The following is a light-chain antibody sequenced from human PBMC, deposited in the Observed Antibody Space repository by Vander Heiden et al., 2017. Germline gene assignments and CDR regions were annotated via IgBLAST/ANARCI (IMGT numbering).Light chain of an antibody. CDR1: QSVSSN. Sequence: EIVMTQSPATLSVSPGQRATLSCRASQSVSSNFAWYQQKPGQAPRLPIYGASTRATGIPARFSGSGSGTEFTLTISSLQSEDFAVYYCQQYNNWPPWTFGQGTKVEIK. V-gene: IGKV3-15*01. CDR3: QQYNNWPPWT. CDR2: GAS. J-gene: IGKJ1*01.